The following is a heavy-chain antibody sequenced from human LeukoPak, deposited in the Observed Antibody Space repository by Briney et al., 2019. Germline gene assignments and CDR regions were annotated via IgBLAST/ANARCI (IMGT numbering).Heavy chain of an antibody. CDR3: ARVLDGSGSYYLSFDI. V-gene: IGHV1-69*05. Sequence: SVKVSCKASGGTFSSYTISWVRQAPGQGLEWMGGIIPIFGTANYAQKFQGRVTITTDESTSTAYMELSSLRSEDTAVYYCARVLDGSGSYYLSFDIWGQGTMVTVSS. J-gene: IGHJ3*02. D-gene: IGHD3-10*01. CDR1: GGTFSSYT. CDR2: IIPIFGTA.